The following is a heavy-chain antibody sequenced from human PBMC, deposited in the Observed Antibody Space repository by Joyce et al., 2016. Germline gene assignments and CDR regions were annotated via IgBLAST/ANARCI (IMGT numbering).Heavy chain of an antibody. D-gene: IGHD4-17*01. CDR1: CGSISSSGYY. J-gene: IGHJ4*02. Sequence: QLQLQESGPGLVKPSETLSLTCTVSCGSISSSGYYWGWIRQPPGKGLEWIGRIYYSGRTYANPSLKSRVTISVDTSKNHFSLKLSSVTAADTAVYYCARQGELRYYFDYWGQGTLVTVSS. CDR2: IYYSGRT. CDR3: ARQGELRYYFDY. V-gene: IGHV4-39*01.